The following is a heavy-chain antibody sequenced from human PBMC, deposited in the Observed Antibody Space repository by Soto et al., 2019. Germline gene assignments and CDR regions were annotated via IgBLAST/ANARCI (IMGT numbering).Heavy chain of an antibody. CDR2: INWNGGST. V-gene: IGHV3-20*01. Sequence: PGGSLRLSCAASGFTFDDYGMSWVRQAPGKGLEWVSGINWNGGSTGYADSVKGRFTISRDNAKNSLYLQMNSLRAEDTALYHCARTISSLLWFGELSIKSSQNWFDPWGQGTLVTVSS. D-gene: IGHD3-10*01. J-gene: IGHJ5*02. CDR3: ARTISSLLWFGELSIKSSQNWFDP. CDR1: GFTFDDYG.